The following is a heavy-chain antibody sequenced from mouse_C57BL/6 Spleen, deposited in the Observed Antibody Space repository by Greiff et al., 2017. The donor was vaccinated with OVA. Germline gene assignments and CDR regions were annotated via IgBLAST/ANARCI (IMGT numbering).Heavy chain of an antibody. CDR3: TRSSTMVTTGAHFDY. CDR1: GYTFTSYW. CDR2: IYPGNSDT. V-gene: IGHV1-5*01. Sequence: VQLQQSGTVLARPGASVKMSCKTSGYTFTSYWMHWVKQRPGQGLEWIGAIYPGNSDTSYNQKFKGKAKLTAVTSASTAYMELSSLTNEDSAVYYCTRSSTMVTTGAHFDYWGQGTTLTVSS. J-gene: IGHJ2*01. D-gene: IGHD2-2*01.